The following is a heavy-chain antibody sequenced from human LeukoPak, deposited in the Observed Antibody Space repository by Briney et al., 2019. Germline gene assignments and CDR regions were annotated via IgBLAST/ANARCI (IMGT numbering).Heavy chain of an antibody. V-gene: IGHV3-30*02. CDR2: IRYDGSNK. D-gene: IGHD2-2*01. Sequence: GGSLRLSCAASGFTFSSYGMHWVRQAPSKGLEWVAFIRYDGSNKYYADSVKGRFTISRDNSKNTLYLQMNSLRAEDTAVYYCAKDLDDIVVVPAATLFDYWGQGTLVTVSS. CDR1: GFTFSSYG. J-gene: IGHJ4*02. CDR3: AKDLDDIVVVPAATLFDY.